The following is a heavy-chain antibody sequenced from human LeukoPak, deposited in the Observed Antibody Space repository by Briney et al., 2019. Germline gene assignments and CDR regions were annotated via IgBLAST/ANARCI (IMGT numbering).Heavy chain of an antibody. D-gene: IGHD1-26*01. CDR1: GFTFSSYS. CDR2: ISSSSSYI. CDR3: ARSGWELLSGTFDI. J-gene: IGHJ3*02. Sequence: GGSLRLSCAASGFTFSSYSMNWVRQAPGKGLEWVSSISSSSSYIYYADSVKGRFTISRDNAKNSLYLQMNSLRAEDTAVYYCARSGWELLSGTFDIWGQGTMVTVSS. V-gene: IGHV3-21*01.